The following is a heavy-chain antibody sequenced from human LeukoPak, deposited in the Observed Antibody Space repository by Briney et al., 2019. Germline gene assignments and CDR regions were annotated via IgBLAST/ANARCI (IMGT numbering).Heavy chain of an antibody. CDR1: DYSIRSGYY. J-gene: IGHJ6*03. D-gene: IGHD6-19*01. CDR3: AIVTVAGTDYYMDV. V-gene: IGHV4-38-2*01. CDR2: IYHSGST. Sequence: SETLSLTCAVSDYSIRSGYYWGWIRQPPGKGLEWVGSIYHSGSTDYNPSLKSRVTISIDTSKNQFSLKLSSVTAADTAVYYCAIVTVAGTDYYMDVWGKGTTVTVSS.